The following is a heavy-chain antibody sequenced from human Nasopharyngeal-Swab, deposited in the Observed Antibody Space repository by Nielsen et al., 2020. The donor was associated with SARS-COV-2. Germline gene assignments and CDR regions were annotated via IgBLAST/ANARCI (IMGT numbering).Heavy chain of an antibody. Sequence: GESLKLSCVGSGFTFTSYWMHWVRQAPGKGLVWVSRISSDGSWINYADSVKGRFTISRDNARNTLYLEMNSLRAEDSGVYYCARKYYDILTGYIEIEYWGQGTLVTVSS. CDR2: ISSDGSWI. V-gene: IGHV3-74*01. CDR3: ARKYYDILTGYIEIEY. D-gene: IGHD3-9*01. CDR1: GFTFTSYW. J-gene: IGHJ4*02.